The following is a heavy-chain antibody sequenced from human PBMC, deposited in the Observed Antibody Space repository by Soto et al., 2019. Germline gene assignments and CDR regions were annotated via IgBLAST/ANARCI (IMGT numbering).Heavy chain of an antibody. V-gene: IGHV1-46*01. CDR2: INPSGGTT. Sequence: ASVKVSCKSSGYTFTRYNVHWVRQAPGQGLEWMAIINPSGGTTYYVQKFEGRVTLTTDTSTSTVYMELSSLRSDDTAVYYCARVRGGGREYFFDYWGQGNLVTVSS. CDR3: ARVRGGGREYFFDY. J-gene: IGHJ4*02. D-gene: IGHD2-15*01. CDR1: GYTFTRYN.